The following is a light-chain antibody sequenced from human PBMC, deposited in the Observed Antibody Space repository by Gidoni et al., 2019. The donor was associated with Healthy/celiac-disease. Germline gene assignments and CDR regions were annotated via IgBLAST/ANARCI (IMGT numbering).Light chain of an antibody. Sequence: DIVLTPSPGTLSLSPGERATLSCRASQSVSSSYLAWYQQKTGQAPRLLIYAASSRATGIPDRFSGSGSGTDFTLTISILEPEDFAVYYCQQYGSSRTFGQGTKVEIK. CDR1: QSVSSSY. V-gene: IGKV3-20*01. CDR2: AAS. J-gene: IGKJ1*01. CDR3: QQYGSSRT.